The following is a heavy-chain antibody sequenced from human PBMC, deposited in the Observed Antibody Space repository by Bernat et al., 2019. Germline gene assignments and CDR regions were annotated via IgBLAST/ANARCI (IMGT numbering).Heavy chain of an antibody. V-gene: IGHV4-30-4*01. Sequence: LQLHESGPGLVKPSQNLFLTCTVSGGSISSGDYYWSLIRHPPGKGLECIGYIYYSGSTYYNPSLRSRVTISIDTSKNQFSRRLGSVTAADRAEYDCARGRDSSGYYSAVDDGGQGTLVTGSS. J-gene: IGHJ4*02. D-gene: IGHD3-22*01. CDR3: ARGRDSSGYYSAVDD. CDR2: IYYSGST. CDR1: GGSISSGDYY.